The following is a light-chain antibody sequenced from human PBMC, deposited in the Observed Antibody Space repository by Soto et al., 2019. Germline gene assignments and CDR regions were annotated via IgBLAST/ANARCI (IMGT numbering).Light chain of an antibody. CDR1: QSVSSN. Sequence: EIVMTQAPATLSVSPGERATLSCRASQSVSSNLAWYQQKPGQAPRLLIYATSTRATGIPARFSGSGSGTEFTLTISRLQSEDFAVYYCQQYKNWPWTFGQGTKVEIK. CDR2: ATS. V-gene: IGKV3-15*01. J-gene: IGKJ1*01. CDR3: QQYKNWPWT.